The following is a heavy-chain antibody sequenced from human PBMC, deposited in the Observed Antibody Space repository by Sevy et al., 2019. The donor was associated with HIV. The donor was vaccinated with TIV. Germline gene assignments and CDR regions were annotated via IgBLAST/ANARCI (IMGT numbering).Heavy chain of an antibody. V-gene: IGHV3-13*01. Sequence: GGSLRLSCAASGFTFSSYDMHWVRQATGKGLEWVSAIGTAGDTYYPGSVKGRFTISRENAKNALYLQMNSLRAGDTAVYYCARGGGDGYNWDYFDYWGQGTLVTVSS. J-gene: IGHJ4*02. CDR2: IGTAGDT. CDR3: ARGGGDGYNWDYFDY. D-gene: IGHD5-12*01. CDR1: GFTFSSYD.